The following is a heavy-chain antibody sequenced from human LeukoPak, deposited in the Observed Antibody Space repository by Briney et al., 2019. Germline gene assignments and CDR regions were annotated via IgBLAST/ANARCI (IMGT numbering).Heavy chain of an antibody. D-gene: IGHD5-18*01. V-gene: IGHV1-69*13. J-gene: IGHJ4*02. CDR1: GGTFSSYA. CDR3: ARSLLGYSYGINDC. Sequence: SVKVSCKASGGTFSSYAISWVRQAPGQGLEWMGGIIPIFGTANYAQKFQGRVTITADESTSTAYMELSSLRSEDTAVYYCARSLLGYSYGINDCWGQGTLVTVSS. CDR2: IIPIFGTA.